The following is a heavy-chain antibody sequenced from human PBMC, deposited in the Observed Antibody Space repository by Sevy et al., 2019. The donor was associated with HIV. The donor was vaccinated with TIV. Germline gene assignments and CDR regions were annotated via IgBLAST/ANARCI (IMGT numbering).Heavy chain of an antibody. CDR2: FDPQDDEI. D-gene: IGHD2-15*01. V-gene: IGHV1-24*01. CDR3: ATVGLRYYSGSSSYQGDWFDP. J-gene: IGHJ5*02. CDR1: GYTLTKLS. Sequence: ASVKVSCKVSGYTLTKLSIHWVRQAPGKGLEWMGDFDPQDDEILYAQRFQGRLTMTEDTSTETAYMELSSLTSGDTAVYYCATVGLRYYSGSSSYQGDWFDPWGQGTLVTVSS.